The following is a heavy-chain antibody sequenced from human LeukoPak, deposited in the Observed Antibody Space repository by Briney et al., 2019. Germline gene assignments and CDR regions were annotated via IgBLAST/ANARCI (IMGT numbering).Heavy chain of an antibody. Sequence: TASETLSLTCTVSGGSISSYYWSWIRQPPGKGLEWIGYIYYSGSTNYNPSLKSRVTISVDTSKNQFSLKLSSVTAADTAVYYCARDEASHGGFDYWGQETLVTVSS. D-gene: IGHD4-23*01. J-gene: IGHJ4*02. CDR1: GGSISSYY. CDR3: ARDEASHGGFDY. CDR2: IYYSGST. V-gene: IGHV4-59*01.